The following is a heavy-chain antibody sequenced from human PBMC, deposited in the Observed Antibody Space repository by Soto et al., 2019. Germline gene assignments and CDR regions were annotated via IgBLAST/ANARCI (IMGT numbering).Heavy chain of an antibody. CDR3: ARFRAPRRQLISMSFHL. D-gene: IGHD6-13*01. CDR2: IYPGDSDI. J-gene: IGHJ4*03. Sequence: PGESLKISCKASGYDFTNYWIAWVRQTPGRGLEWMGMIYPGDSDIRYNPSFRGRVTISADKSITSAFVQWGSLKASDSAISYCARFRAPRRQLISMSFHLWGLGTLVTVSS. CDR1: GYDFTNYW. V-gene: IGHV5-51*01.